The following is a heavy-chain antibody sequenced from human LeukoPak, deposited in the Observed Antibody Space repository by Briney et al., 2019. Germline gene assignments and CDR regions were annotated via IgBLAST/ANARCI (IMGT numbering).Heavy chain of an antibody. J-gene: IGHJ5*02. D-gene: IGHD2-21*02. CDR2: ISGSGGST. CDR1: GFTFSSYA. CDR3: AKDAYCGGDCYSGPEGWFDP. V-gene: IGHV3-23*01. Sequence: GGSLRLSCAASGFTFSSYAMSWVRQAPGKGLEWVSAISGSGGSTYYADSVEGRFTISRDNSKNTLYLQMNSLRAEDTAVYYCAKDAYCGGDCYSGPEGWFDPWGQGTLVTVSS.